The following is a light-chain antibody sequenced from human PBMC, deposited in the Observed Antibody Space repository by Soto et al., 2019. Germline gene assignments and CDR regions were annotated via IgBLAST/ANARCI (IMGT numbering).Light chain of an antibody. J-gene: IGKJ1*01. CDR1: QSVSSSY. CDR3: QQYGSSPGT. CDR2: GAS. Sequence: IVLTQSPGTLSLSPGERATLSCRASQSVSSSYLAWYQQKPGQAPRLLIYGASSRATGIPDRFSVSGSGTDFTLTISRLEPEDFAVYYCQQYGSSPGTFGQGTKVEIK. V-gene: IGKV3-20*01.